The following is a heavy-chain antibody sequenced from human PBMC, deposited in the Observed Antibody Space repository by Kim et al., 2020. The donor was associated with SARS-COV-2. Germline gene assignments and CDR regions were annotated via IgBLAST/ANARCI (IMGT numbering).Heavy chain of an antibody. J-gene: IGHJ4*02. Sequence: SVKVSCKASGGTFSSYAISWVRQAPGQGLEWMGGIIPIFGTANYAQKFQGRVTITADESTSTAYMELSSLRSEDTAVYYCARDGLFDPGYSYGSFDYWGQGTLVTVSS. D-gene: IGHD5-18*01. V-gene: IGHV1-69*13. CDR3: ARDGLFDPGYSYGSFDY. CDR1: GGTFSSYA. CDR2: IIPIFGTA.